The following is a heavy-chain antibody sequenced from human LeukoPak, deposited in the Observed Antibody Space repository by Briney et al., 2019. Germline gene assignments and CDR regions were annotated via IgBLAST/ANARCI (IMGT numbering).Heavy chain of an antibody. CDR3: ARGRRRIVVVPAAPIFDY. D-gene: IGHD2-2*01. CDR1: GGSFSGYY. J-gene: IGHJ4*02. CDR2: INHSGST. V-gene: IGHV4-34*01. Sequence: SETLSLTCAVYGGSFSGYYWSWIRQPPGKGLEWNGEINHSGSTNYNPSLKSRVTISVDTSKNQSSLKLSSVTAADTAVYYCARGRRRIVVVPAAPIFDYWGQGTLVTVSS.